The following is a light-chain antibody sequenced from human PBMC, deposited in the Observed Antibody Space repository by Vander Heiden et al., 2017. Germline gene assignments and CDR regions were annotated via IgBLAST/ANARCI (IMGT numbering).Light chain of an antibody. CDR1: KLGDKY. V-gene: IGLV3-1*01. CDR2: QDS. Sequence: SYELTQPPSVSVSPGQTASITCSGDKLGDKYACWYQQKPGQSPVLVIYQDSKRPSGIPERFSGSNSGNTATLTISGTQAMDEADYYCQAWDSTWVFGGGTKLKVL. CDR3: QAWDSTWV. J-gene: IGLJ3*02.